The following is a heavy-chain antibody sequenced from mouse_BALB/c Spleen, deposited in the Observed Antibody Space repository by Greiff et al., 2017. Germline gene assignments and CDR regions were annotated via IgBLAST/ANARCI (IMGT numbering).Heavy chain of an antibody. CDR2: INSNGGST. J-gene: IGHJ2*01. Sequence: EVKLMESGGGLVQPGGSLKLSCAASGFTFSSYGMSWVRQTPDKRLELVATINSNGGSTYYPDSVKGRFTISRDNAKNTLYLQMSSLKSEDTAMYYCASGTGYWGQGTTLTVSS. V-gene: IGHV5-6-3*01. CDR1: GFTFSSYG. CDR3: ASGTGY. D-gene: IGHD4-1*01.